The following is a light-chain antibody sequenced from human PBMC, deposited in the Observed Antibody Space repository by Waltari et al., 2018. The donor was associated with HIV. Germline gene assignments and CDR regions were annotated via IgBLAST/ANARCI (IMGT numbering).Light chain of an antibody. Sequence: EILLTQSPATLSVSPGERATLSCRASQSVSSNLAWYQQKPGQAPRLLINDASTRATGIPARFSGSGSGTEFTLTISSLQSEDFAVYYCQQYNNWPRTFGQGTKVEIK. J-gene: IGKJ1*01. CDR1: QSVSSN. V-gene: IGKV3-15*01. CDR2: DAS. CDR3: QQYNNWPRT.